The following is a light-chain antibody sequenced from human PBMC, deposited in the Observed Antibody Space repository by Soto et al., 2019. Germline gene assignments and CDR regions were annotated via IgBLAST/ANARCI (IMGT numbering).Light chain of an antibody. V-gene: IGLV2-14*01. Sequence: QSVLTQPASVSASPGQSITISCTGTSSDIGAYNYVSWFQKNPGKAPKLMIYEVSNRPSGISNRFSGSKSGNTASLTLSGLQAEDEADYYCSSYTSSSTLVFGGGTQLTVL. CDR3: SSYTSSSTLV. CDR2: EVS. CDR1: SSDIGAYNY. J-gene: IGLJ2*01.